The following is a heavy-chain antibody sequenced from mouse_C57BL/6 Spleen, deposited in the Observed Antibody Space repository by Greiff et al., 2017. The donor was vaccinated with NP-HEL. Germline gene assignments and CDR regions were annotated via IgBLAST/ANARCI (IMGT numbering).Heavy chain of an antibody. CDR2: ISSGGSYT. V-gene: IGHV5-6*01. CDR3: ARQTGGAY. D-gene: IGHD4-1*01. J-gene: IGHJ3*01. CDR1: GFTFSSYG. Sequence: EVQWVESGGDLVKPGGSLKLSCAASGFTFSSYGMSWVRQTPDKRLEWVATISSGGSYTYYPDNVKGRFTISRDNAKNTLYLQMSSLKSEDTAMYYCARQTGGAYWGQGTLVTVSA.